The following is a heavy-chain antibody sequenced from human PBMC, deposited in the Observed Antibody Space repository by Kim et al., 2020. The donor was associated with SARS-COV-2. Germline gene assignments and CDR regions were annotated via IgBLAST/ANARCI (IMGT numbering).Heavy chain of an antibody. J-gene: IGHJ3*02. CDR1: GFTFSDSP. Sequence: GGSLRISCAASGFTFSDSPMHWVRQASGKGLEWVGRIRSKANSYATAYAASVRGRVIISRDDSKNTAYLQMNSLKTEDTAVYYCTRIPGTPFAFWDAFDIWGQGTIVTVSS. D-gene: IGHD1-1*01. CDR2: IRSKANSYAT. V-gene: IGHV3-73*01. CDR3: TRIPGTPFAFWDAFDI.